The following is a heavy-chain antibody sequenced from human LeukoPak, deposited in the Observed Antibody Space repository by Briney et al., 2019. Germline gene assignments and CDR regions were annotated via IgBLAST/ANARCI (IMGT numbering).Heavy chain of an antibody. D-gene: IGHD4-23*01. V-gene: IGHV3-48*02. CDR3: ARDYGGHGEYFDY. CDR2: ISSSGTTI. J-gene: IGHJ4*02. Sequence: GGSLRLSCAASGFTFSSHWMHWVRQAPGKGREWVSYISSSGTTIDYADSVKGRFTVSRDNAKNSLYLQMNRLRDEDTAVYYCARDYGGHGEYFDYWGQGTLVTVSS. CDR1: GFTFSSHW.